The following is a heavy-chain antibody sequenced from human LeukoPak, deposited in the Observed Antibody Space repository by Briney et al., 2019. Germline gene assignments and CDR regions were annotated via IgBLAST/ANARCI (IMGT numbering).Heavy chain of an antibody. J-gene: IGHJ4*02. V-gene: IGHV1-2*02. CDR1: GYTFTGYY. CDR2: INPNGGGT. CDR3: ARDWSSGWNPRDY. Sequence: ASVKVSCKSSGYTFTGYYMHWVRQAPGQGLEWMGWINPNGGGTNYAQRFQGRVTMTRDTSISTAYMELSRLRSDDTAVYYCARDWSSGWNPRDYWGQGTLVTVSS. D-gene: IGHD6-19*01.